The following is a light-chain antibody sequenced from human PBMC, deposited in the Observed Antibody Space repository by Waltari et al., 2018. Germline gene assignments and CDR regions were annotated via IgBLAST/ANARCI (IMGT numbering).Light chain of an antibody. V-gene: IGLV3-21*03. J-gene: IGLJ1*01. CDR1: HLGHKR. CDR3: QVWDSDTDHFV. CDR2: HNG. Sequence: SYVLTPPPSVSVAPGKTASITFWGNHLGHKRVHLYQQKPGQAPVLVIFHNGDRPSGIPERFSGSNSGDTATLTITRVEAGDEADYYCQVWDSDTDHFVFGTGTKINVL.